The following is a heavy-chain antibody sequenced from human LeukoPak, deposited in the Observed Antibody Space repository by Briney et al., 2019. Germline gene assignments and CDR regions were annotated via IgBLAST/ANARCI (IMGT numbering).Heavy chain of an antibody. CDR1: GFSFSSYW. D-gene: IGHD6-19*01. Sequence: GGSLRLSCAASGFSFSSYWMSWVRQAPGKGLEWVANIKQDGGEKYYVDSVKGRFTISRDNAKNSLYLHLNSLRAEDTAVYYCARETYSSDWAPFDPWGQGTLVTVSS. J-gene: IGHJ5*02. CDR3: ARETYSSDWAPFDP. V-gene: IGHV3-7*01. CDR2: IKQDGGEK.